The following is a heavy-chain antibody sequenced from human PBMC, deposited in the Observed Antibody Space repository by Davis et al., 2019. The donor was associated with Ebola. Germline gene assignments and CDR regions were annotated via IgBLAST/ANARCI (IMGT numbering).Heavy chain of an antibody. CDR1: GGSFSGYY. D-gene: IGHD3-9*01. V-gene: IGHV4-34*01. CDR3: ARVSPYYDILTGYYWGGMDV. J-gene: IGHJ6*02. CDR2: INHSGST. Sequence: MPSETLSLTCAVYGGSFSGYYWSWIRQPPGKGLEWIGEINHSGSTNYNPSLKSRVTISVDTSKNQFSLKLSSVAAADTAVYYCARVSPYYDILTGYYWGGMDVWGQGTTVTVSS.